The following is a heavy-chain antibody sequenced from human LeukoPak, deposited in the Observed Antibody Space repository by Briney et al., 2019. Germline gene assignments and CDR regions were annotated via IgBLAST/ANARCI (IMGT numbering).Heavy chain of an antibody. CDR1: GFSLSTTGVG. CDR3: AHRTFYDFWSGS. CDR2: IYWNDDK. D-gene: IGHD3-3*01. J-gene: IGHJ4*02. V-gene: IGHV2-5*01. Sequence: SGPTLVKPTQTLTLTCTFSGFSLSTTGVGVGWIRQPPRQALEWLALIYWNDDKRYSPSLRSRLTITKDTSKNQVVLTMTNLDPVDTATYYCAHRTFYDFWSGSWGQGTLVTVSS.